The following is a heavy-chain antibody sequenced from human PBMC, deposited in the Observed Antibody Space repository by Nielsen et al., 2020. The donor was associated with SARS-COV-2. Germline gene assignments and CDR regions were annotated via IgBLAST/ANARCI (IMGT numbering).Heavy chain of an antibody. Sequence: GGSLRLSCAASGFTFSSYSMNWVRQAPGKGLEWVSSISSSSSYIYYADSVKGRFTISRDNAKNSLYLQMNSLRAEDTAVYYCARVNDILTGYFFDYWGQGTLVTVSS. CDR2: ISSSSSYI. CDR3: ARVNDILTGYFFDY. D-gene: IGHD3-9*01. J-gene: IGHJ4*02. V-gene: IGHV3-21*01. CDR1: GFTFSSYS.